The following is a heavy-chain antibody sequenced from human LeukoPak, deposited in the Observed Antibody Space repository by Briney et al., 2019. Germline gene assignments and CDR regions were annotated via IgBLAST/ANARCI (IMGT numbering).Heavy chain of an antibody. CDR3: ARATDEVDTTHLGY. V-gene: IGHV4-34*01. Sequence: SETLSLTCAVNVGSFSGYYWSWIRQPPGKGLEWIGEINHSGSTNYNPSLKSRVTISVDTSKNQFSLKLSSVTAADTAVYYCARATDEVDTTHLGYWGQGTLVTVSS. J-gene: IGHJ4*02. CDR1: VGSFSGYY. D-gene: IGHD5-18*01. CDR2: INHSGST.